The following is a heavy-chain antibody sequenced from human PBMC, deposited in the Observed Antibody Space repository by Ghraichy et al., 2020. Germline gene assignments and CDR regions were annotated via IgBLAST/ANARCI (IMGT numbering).Heavy chain of an antibody. Sequence: ASVKVSCKASGYTFTGYYMHWVRQAPGQGLEWMGRINPNSGGTNYAQKFQGRVTMTRDTSISTAYMELSRLRSDDTAVYYCARGDIVVVVAATKGGRFDPWGQGTLVTVSS. CDR3: ARGDIVVVVAATKGGRFDP. V-gene: IGHV1-2*06. D-gene: IGHD2-15*01. CDR1: GYTFTGYY. J-gene: IGHJ5*02. CDR2: INPNSGGT.